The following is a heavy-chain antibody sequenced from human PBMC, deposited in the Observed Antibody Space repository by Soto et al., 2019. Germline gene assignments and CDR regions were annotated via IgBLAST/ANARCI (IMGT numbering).Heavy chain of an antibody. CDR3: ARHPERIAQIGWFDP. V-gene: IGHV3-48*01. J-gene: IGHJ5*02. Sequence: GGSLRLSCAASGFTFSSYSMNWVRQAPGKGLEWVSYISSSSSTIYYADSVKGRFTISRDNAKNSLYLQMSSLRAEDTAVYYCARHPERIAQIGWFDPWGQGT. D-gene: IGHD6-13*01. CDR2: ISSSSSTI. CDR1: GFTFSSYS.